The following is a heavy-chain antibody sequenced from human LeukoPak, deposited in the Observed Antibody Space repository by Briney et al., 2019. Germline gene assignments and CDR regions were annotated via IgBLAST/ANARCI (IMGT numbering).Heavy chain of an antibody. V-gene: IGHV4-59*01. D-gene: IGHD3-10*01. CDR1: GGSMSTYY. Sequence: SETLSLTCIVSGGSMSTYYWSWIRQSPGKGLEWIGYIYYSGSTSYNPSLTSRLTISIDTSKTQFYLKLSSVTAADTAVYYCARVVYSGSWGYFDYWGQGILVTVSS. CDR2: IYYSGST. J-gene: IGHJ4*02. CDR3: ARVVYSGSWGYFDY.